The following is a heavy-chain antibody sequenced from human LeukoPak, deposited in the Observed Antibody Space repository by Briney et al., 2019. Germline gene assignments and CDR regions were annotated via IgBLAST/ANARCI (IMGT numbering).Heavy chain of an antibody. D-gene: IGHD5-12*01. V-gene: IGHV3-74*01. Sequence: GGSLRLSCAASGFTFSNYWMHWLRQAPGKGLVWVSRILTDGGRTNYADSVRGRFSISRDNAKNTLYLQMSGLAAEDTAVYYCAREPYERYHYYYGMDVWGQGTTVTVSS. J-gene: IGHJ6*02. CDR2: ILTDGGRT. CDR3: AREPYERYHYYYGMDV. CDR1: GFTFSNYW.